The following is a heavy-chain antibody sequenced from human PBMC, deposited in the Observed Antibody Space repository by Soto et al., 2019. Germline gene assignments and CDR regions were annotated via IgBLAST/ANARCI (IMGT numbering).Heavy chain of an antibody. CDR1: GFTFSSYS. J-gene: IGHJ3*02. V-gene: IGHV3-21*01. Sequence: EVQLVESGGGLVKPGGSLRLSCAASGFTFSSYSMNWVRQAPGKGLEWVSSISSSSSYIYYADSVKGRFTISRDNAKNSLYLQINSLRAEDTAVYYCARGWFGEKAFDIWGQGTMVTVSS. D-gene: IGHD3-10*01. CDR2: ISSSSSYI. CDR3: ARGWFGEKAFDI.